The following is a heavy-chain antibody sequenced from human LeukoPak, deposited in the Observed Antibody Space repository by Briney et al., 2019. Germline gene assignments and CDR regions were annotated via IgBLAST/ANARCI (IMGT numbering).Heavy chain of an antibody. CDR1: GFTFSSYD. CDR2: IGTAGDT. D-gene: IGHD3-16*01. J-gene: IGHJ4*02. V-gene: IGHV3-13*04. CDR3: ARGRFGLSLDY. Sequence: PGGCLRLSCAASGFTFSSYDMHWVRQATGKGLEWVSAIGTAGDTYYPGSVKGRFTISRENAKNSLYLQMNSLRAGDTAVYYCARGRFGLSLDYWGQGTLVTVSS.